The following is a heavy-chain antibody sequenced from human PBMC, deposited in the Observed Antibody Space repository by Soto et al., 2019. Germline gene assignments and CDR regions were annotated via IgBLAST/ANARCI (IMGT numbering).Heavy chain of an antibody. V-gene: IGHV3-48*01. D-gene: IGHD6-19*01. CDR2: ISSSSSTI. CDR1: GFTFSSYS. CDR3: AKAPSSGWSYYSYGMDV. Sequence: GGSLRLSCAASGFTFSSYSMNWVRQAPGKGLEWVSYISSSSSTIYYADSAKGRFTISRDNSKNTLFLQMNSLRAEDTAVYYCAKAPSSGWSYYSYGMDVWGQGTTVTVSS. J-gene: IGHJ6*02.